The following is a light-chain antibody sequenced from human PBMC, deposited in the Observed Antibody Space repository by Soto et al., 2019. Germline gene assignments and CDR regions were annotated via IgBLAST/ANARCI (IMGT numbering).Light chain of an antibody. CDR3: QQYGSSFLIT. Sequence: EIVLTQSPATLSLSPGARATLSCRASQSVSDYLAWYQQKPGQAPRLLIYGASSRATGIPDRFSGSGSGTDFTLTISRLEPEDFAVYYCQQYGSSFLITFGQGTRLEIK. J-gene: IGKJ5*01. CDR2: GAS. CDR1: QSVSDY. V-gene: IGKV3-20*01.